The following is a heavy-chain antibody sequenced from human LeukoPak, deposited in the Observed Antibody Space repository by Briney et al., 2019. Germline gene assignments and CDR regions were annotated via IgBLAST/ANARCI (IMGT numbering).Heavy chain of an antibody. CDR2: IRSKANSYAT. D-gene: IGHD1-26*01. V-gene: IGHV3-73*01. CDR3: TGGSYVKLQLEGRQNYYYYYMDV. Sequence: GGSLRLSCAASGFTFSGSAMHWVRQASGKGLEWVGRIRSKANSYATAYAASVKGRFTISRDDSKNTAYLQMNSLKTEDTAVYYCTGGSYVKLQLEGRQNYYYYYMDVWGKGTTVTVSS. CDR1: GFTFSGSA. J-gene: IGHJ6*03.